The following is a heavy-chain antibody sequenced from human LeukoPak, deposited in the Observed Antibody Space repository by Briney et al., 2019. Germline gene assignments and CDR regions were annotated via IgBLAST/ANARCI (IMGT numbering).Heavy chain of an antibody. D-gene: IGHD3-22*01. CDR2: IIPILGIA. J-gene: IGHJ4*02. V-gene: IGHV1-69*04. Sequence: SVKVSCKASGGTFSSYAISWVRQAPGQGLEWMGRIIPILGIANYAQKFQGRVTITADKSTSTAYMELSSLRSEDTAVYYCARDGRSYYDSSGYYEGWGQGTLVTVSS. CDR1: GGTFSSYA. CDR3: ARDGRSYYDSSGYYEG.